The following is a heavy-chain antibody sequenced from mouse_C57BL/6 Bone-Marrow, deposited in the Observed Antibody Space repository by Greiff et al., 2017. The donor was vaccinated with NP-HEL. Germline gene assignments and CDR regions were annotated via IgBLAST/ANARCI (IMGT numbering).Heavy chain of an antibody. CDR1: GYTFTDYN. CDR3: ARSRHYYGSSYVWFAY. D-gene: IGHD1-1*01. CDR2: INPNNGGT. V-gene: IGHV1-18*01. Sequence: VQLQQSGPELVKPGASVKIPCKASGYTFTDYNMDWVKQSHGKSLEWIGDINPNNGGTIYNQKFKGKATLTVDKSSSTAYMELRSLTSEDTAVYYCARSRHYYGSSYVWFAYWGQGTLVTVSA. J-gene: IGHJ3*01.